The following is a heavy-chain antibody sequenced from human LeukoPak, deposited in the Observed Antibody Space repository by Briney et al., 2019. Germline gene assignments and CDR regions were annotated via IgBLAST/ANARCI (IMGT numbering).Heavy chain of an antibody. CDR3: VRLGTGWFDP. D-gene: IGHD1-14*01. Sequence: PSETLSLTCTVSGGSITGYYWTWIRQPPGKGLEWIGYIYYSGTTSYNPSLKSRVTMSVDKTKNQFSLKLSSVTAADAAAYYCVRLGTGWFDPWGQGTLVTVSS. V-gene: IGHV4-59*08. CDR2: IYYSGTT. J-gene: IGHJ5*02. CDR1: GGSITGYY.